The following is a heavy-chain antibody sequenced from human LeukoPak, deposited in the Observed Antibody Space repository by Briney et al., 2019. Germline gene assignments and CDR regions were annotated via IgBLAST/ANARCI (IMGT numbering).Heavy chain of an antibody. CDR3: ARDQPFSYYYSYMDV. D-gene: IGHD3-3*02. CDR2: IKEDGSEK. Sequence: GGSLRLSCAASGFTFSNFWMSWVRQAPGKGLEWVANIKEDGSEKYYVDSVKGRFTISRDNAKNSLYLQMNSLRAEDTALYYCARDQPFSYYYSYMDVWGKGTTVTVSS. J-gene: IGHJ6*03. CDR1: GFTFSNFW. V-gene: IGHV3-7*01.